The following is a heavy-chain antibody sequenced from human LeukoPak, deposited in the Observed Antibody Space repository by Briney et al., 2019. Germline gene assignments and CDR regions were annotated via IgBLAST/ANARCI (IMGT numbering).Heavy chain of an antibody. CDR3: ARDLGAVRDY. V-gene: IGHV3-53*01. CDR2: IYSGGTT. D-gene: IGHD1-26*01. CDR1: GFNVSSNY. Sequence: AGGSLRLSCAASGFNVSSNYMSWVRQAPGKGLEWVLIIYSGGTTYYADSVKGRFTISRDNSKNTLYLQMNSLRAEDTAMHYCARDLGAVRDYWGQGTLVTVSS. J-gene: IGHJ4*02.